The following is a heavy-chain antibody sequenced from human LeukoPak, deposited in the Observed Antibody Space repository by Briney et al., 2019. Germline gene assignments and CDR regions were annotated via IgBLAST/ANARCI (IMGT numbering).Heavy chain of an antibody. V-gene: IGHV4-61*01. D-gene: IGHD6-13*01. CDR3: ARVIAAAGLYGMDV. J-gene: IGHJ6*02. CDR2: IYYSGST. Sequence: SETLSLTCTVSGGSVSSGSYYWSWIRQPPGKGLEWIGYIYYSGSTKYNPSLKSRVTISVDTSKNQFSLKLSSVTAADTAVYFCARVIAAAGLYGMDVRGQGTTVTVSS. CDR1: GGSVSSGSYY.